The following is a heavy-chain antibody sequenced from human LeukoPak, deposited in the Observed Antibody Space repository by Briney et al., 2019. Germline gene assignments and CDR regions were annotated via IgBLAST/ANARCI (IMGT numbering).Heavy chain of an antibody. CDR3: ARGHPTTYYYDSSGYYSLYYFDY. Sequence: PGGSLRLSCAASGFIFSSYSMNWVRQPPGKGLEWIGEINHSGSTNYNPSLKSRVTISVDTSKNQFSLKLSSVTAADTAVYYCARGHPTTYYYDSSGYYSLYYFDYWGQGTLVTVSS. CDR2: INHSGST. D-gene: IGHD3-22*01. J-gene: IGHJ4*02. CDR1: GFIFSSYS. V-gene: IGHV4-34*01.